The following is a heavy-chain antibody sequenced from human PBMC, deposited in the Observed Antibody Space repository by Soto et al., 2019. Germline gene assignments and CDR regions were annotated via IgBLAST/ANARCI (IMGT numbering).Heavy chain of an antibody. V-gene: IGHV1-46*03. CDR1: GYTFTNYY. J-gene: IGHJ3*02. D-gene: IGHD3-22*01. CDR2: INPRGGRT. Sequence: QVHLVQSGAEVKKPGASVKVSCKASGYTFTNYYMHWVRQAPGQGLEWMGMINPRGGRTSYPQKIQDSVTMTTDTSTSTIYMDLSSLRSEDTAVYYCATDLADYYDDSNTPYNGFDIWGQGTMVTVSS. CDR3: ATDLADYYDDSNTPYNGFDI.